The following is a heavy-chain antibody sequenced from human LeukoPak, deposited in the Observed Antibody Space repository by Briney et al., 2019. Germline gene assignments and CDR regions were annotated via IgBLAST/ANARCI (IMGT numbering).Heavy chain of an antibody. Sequence: GGSLRLSCAASGFTLSSYAMTWVRQAPGRGLEWVSSVDGGGGGTYYADSVKGRFTISRDNSKDTLYLQMSGLRAEDTAVYFCAKQSAGSAAWYSLHYDFWGQGTLVTVSS. CDR2: VDGGGGGT. CDR1: GFTLSSYA. CDR3: AKQSAGSAAWYSLHYDF. V-gene: IGHV3-23*01. D-gene: IGHD6-13*01. J-gene: IGHJ4*02.